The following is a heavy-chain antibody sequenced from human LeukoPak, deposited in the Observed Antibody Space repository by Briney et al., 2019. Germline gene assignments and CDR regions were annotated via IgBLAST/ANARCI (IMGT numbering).Heavy chain of an antibody. CDR2: VNVDGRST. Sequence: AGSLTLSCAASGFTFSSYWMHWVRQPPGNGLVWVSRVNVDGRSTTYADSVKGRLTISRDNAKKTLYLQINSRRPEDTAFYYCARGIGIGAFDTWGRGTKVTVSS. V-gene: IGHV3-74*01. J-gene: IGHJ3*02. D-gene: IGHD2/OR15-2a*01. CDR1: GFTFSSYW. CDR3: ARGIGIGAFDT.